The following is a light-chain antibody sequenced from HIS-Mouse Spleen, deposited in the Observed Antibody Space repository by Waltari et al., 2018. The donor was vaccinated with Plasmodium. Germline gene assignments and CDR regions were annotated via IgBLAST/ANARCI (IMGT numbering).Light chain of an antibody. CDR2: WAS. CDR1: HSVLYSSKNKNY. Sequence: DIVMTQSPDSLAVSLGERAHTTCMASHSVLYSSKNKNYLAWYQQKPGQPPKLLIYWASTRESGVPDRFSGSGSGTDFTLTISSLQAEDVAVYYCQQYYSTPLTFGGGTKVEIK. J-gene: IGKJ4*01. CDR3: QQYYSTPLT. V-gene: IGKV4-1*01.